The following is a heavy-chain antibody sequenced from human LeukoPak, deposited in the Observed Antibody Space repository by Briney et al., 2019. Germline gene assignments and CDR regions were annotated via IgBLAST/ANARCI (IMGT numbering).Heavy chain of an antibody. CDR2: INSGGSTK. V-gene: IGHV3-48*03. J-gene: IGHJ4*02. D-gene: IGHD4-17*01. Sequence: GGSLRLSCAASGFTFSSYEMNWVRQAPGKGLEWVSYINSGGSTKYYADFVKGRFTISRDNAKNSLYLQMNSLRAEDTAVYYCAKEGYGDYVSYFDYWGQGTLVTVSS. CDR1: GFTFSSYE. CDR3: AKEGYGDYVSYFDY.